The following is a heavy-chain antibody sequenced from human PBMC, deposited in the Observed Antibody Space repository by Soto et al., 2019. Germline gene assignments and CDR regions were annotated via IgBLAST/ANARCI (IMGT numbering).Heavy chain of an antibody. CDR3: ARDSPNYCNGGSCSPMFDP. CDR2: IIPIFGTA. CDR1: GGTFSSYA. V-gene: IGHV1-69*19. J-gene: IGHJ5*02. D-gene: IGHD2-15*01. Sequence: QVQLVQSGAEVKKPGSSVKVSCKASGGTFSSYAISWVRQAPGQGLEWMGGIIPIFGTANYAQKFQGRVTITADESTSTAYMELSSLRSEDTAVYYCARDSPNYCNGGSCSPMFDPWGQGTLVTVSS.